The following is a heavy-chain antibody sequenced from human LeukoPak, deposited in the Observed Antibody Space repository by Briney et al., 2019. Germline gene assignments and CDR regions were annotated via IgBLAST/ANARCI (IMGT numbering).Heavy chain of an antibody. CDR1: GGSISSYY. V-gene: IGHV4-59*01. D-gene: IGHD3-9*01. CDR2: IYYSGST. J-gene: IGHJ3*02. Sequence: SETLSLTCTVSGGSISSYYWSWIRQPPGKGLEWIGYIYYSGSTNYNPSLKSRVTISVDTSKNQLSLKLSSVTAADTAVYYCARGYYDILTSDAFDIWGQGTMVTVSS. CDR3: ARGYYDILTSDAFDI.